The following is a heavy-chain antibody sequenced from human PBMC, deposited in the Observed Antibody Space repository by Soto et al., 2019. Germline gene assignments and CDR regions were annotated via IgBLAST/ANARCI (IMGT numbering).Heavy chain of an antibody. V-gene: IGHV4-34*01. CDR3: ARERFPRRYYDY. J-gene: IGHJ4*02. Sequence: SETLSLTCAVYGGSFSGYYWIWIRQPPGKGLEWIGEINHSGSTNYNPSLKSRVTISVDTSKNQFSLKLSSVTAADTAVYYCARERFPRRYYDYWGQGTLVTVSS. D-gene: IGHD3-10*01. CDR1: GGSFSGYY. CDR2: INHSGST.